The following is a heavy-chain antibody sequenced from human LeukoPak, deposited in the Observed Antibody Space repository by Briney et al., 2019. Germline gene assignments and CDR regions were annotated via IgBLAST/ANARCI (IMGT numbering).Heavy chain of an antibody. Sequence: SETLSLTCTVSGGSISSYYWSWIRQPPGKGLEWIGCIDYTGSTNYNPSLKSRLAISEDTSKNQFSLILSSVTAADTAVYYCARGANSGDYGLDVFDIWGQGTMVTASS. D-gene: IGHD4-17*01. CDR1: GGSISSYY. J-gene: IGHJ3*02. CDR3: ARGANSGDYGLDVFDI. V-gene: IGHV4-59*01. CDR2: IDYTGST.